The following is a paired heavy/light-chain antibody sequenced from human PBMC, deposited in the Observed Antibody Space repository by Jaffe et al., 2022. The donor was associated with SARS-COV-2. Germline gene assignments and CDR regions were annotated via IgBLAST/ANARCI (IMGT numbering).Heavy chain of an antibody. CDR3: AKSTRIEAPGPLDS. CDR2: ISSSGGRT. J-gene: IGHJ4*02. CDR1: GFTFSIYA. Sequence: EVHLVESGGGLVQPGGSLRLSCAASGFTFSIYAMTWVRQAPGKGLEWVSGISSSGGRTSYADSVKGLFTISRDNSKNTLYLQMNSLRAGDTALYFCAKSTRIEAPGPLDSWGQGTLVTVSS. V-gene: IGHV3-23*04. D-gene: IGHD6-13*01.
Light chain of an antibody. CDR3: QQYSNWPLT. V-gene: IGKV3-15*01. Sequence: EIVMTQSPATLSVSPGERATLSCRASESVSSNLAWYQQKPGQAPRLLIYGASTRATAIPARFSGSGSGTELTLTISSLQSEDFAVYYCQQYSNWPLTFGGGTKVEIK. CDR1: ESVSSN. CDR2: GAS. J-gene: IGKJ4*01.